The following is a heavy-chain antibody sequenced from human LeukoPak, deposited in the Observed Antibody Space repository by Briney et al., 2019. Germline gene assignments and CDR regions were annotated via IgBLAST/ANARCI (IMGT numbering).Heavy chain of an antibody. Sequence: ASVKVSCKASGYTFTGYFMHWVRQAPGQGLEWMGWINPNSGGTNYAQKFQGRVTMTRDTSISTAYMELSRLRSDDTAVYYCARDRNGVESIAVAGGYYFDYWGQGTLVTVSS. CDR2: INPNSGGT. J-gene: IGHJ4*02. D-gene: IGHD6-19*01. CDR3: ARDRNGVESIAVAGGYYFDY. V-gene: IGHV1-2*02. CDR1: GYTFTGYF.